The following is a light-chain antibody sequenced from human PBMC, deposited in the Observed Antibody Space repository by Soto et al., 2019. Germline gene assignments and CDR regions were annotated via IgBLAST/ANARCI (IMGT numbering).Light chain of an antibody. J-gene: IGKJ2*01. CDR1: QSVSSSY. Sequence: EIVLTQSPGTLSLSPGQRATLSCRASQSVSSSYLAWYQQKPGQAPRLLIYDASSRATGIPDRFSGSGSGTDFTLTISRLEREDFALYYCQQYGTSPTFGQGTKLEIK. CDR2: DAS. CDR3: QQYGTSPT. V-gene: IGKV3-20*01.